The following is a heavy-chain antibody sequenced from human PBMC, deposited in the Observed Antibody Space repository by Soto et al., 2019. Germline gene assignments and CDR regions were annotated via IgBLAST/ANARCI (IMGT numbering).Heavy chain of an antibody. J-gene: IGHJ5*02. D-gene: IGHD1-26*01. CDR3: VREWVNTGFDP. V-gene: IGHV3-74*01. Sequence: EVQLVESGGGLVQPGGSLRLSCAASGFTFSGYWMHWVRQAPGKGLVWVSRINIDGSSTSYVDTVKGRFTISRDNAKNTLYPQMNSLRAEDTAVYYCVREWVNTGFDPWGQGTLVTVSS. CDR2: INIDGSST. CDR1: GFTFSGYW.